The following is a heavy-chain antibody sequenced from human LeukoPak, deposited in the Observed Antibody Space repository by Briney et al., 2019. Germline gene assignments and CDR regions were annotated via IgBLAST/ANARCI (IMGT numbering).Heavy chain of an antibody. J-gene: IGHJ4*02. D-gene: IGHD6-13*01. V-gene: IGHV3-21*06. CDR2: ISSGSSYI. Sequence: SGGSLRLSCAASGFTFSTYSMNWVRQAPGKGLEWVSSISSGSSYIYYADSVKGRFTVSRDNAKNSLYLQMNSLRAEDTAVYYCVREKGIATLDYWGQGTLVTVSS. CDR3: VREKGIATLDY. CDR1: GFTFSTYS.